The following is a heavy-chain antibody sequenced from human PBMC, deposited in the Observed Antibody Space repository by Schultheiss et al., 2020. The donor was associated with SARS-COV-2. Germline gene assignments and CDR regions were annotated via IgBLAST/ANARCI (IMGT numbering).Heavy chain of an antibody. D-gene: IGHD6-19*01. J-gene: IGHJ4*02. Sequence: GSLRLSCAASGFTFSNNAMTWVRQAPGKGLEWIGYIYHSGSTNYNPSLKSRVTISVDTSKNQFSLKLTSVTAADTAVYYCAGGIAVDDYWGQGTLVTVSS. CDR2: IYHSGST. CDR1: GFTFSNNAM. V-gene: IGHV4-4*02. CDR3: AGGIAVDDY.